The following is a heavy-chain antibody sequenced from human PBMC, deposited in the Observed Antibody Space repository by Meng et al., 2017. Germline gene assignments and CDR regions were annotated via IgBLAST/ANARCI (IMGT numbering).Heavy chain of an antibody. CDR1: GFTFDDYA. J-gene: IGHJ1*01. Sequence: SLKISCAASGFTFDDYAMHWVRQAPGKGLEWVSGISWNSGSIGYADSVKGRFTISRDNAKNSLYLQMNSLRAEDTAVYYCARDRALYSSGWYRTSQHWGQGTLVTVSS. D-gene: IGHD6-19*01. CDR3: ARDRALYSSGWYRTSQH. V-gene: IGHV3-9*01. CDR2: ISWNSGSI.